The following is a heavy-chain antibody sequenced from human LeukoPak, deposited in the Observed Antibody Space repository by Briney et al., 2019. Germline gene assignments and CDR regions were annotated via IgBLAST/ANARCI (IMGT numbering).Heavy chain of an antibody. D-gene: IGHD5-24*01. CDR1: GGSINNGGYY. J-gene: IGHJ4*02. Sequence: MSSQTLSLTCTVSGGSINNGGYYWCWIRQHPGKGLEWIGYIYYSGSSYYNPSLRSRVTISVDTSKNHFSLKLSSVTAADTAVYYCARNRDGYNSFDYWGQGTLVTVSS. CDR3: ARNRDGYNSFDY. CDR2: IYYSGSS. V-gene: IGHV4-31*03.